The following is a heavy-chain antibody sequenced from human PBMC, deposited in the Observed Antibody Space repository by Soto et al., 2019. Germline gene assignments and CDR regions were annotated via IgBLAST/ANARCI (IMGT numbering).Heavy chain of an antibody. CDR2: ISSSGSTI. V-gene: IGHV3-11*01. CDR1: GFTFSDYY. D-gene: IGHD3-10*01. CDR3: AKDAISMVRGVNNWFDP. Sequence: GGSLRLSCAASGFTFSDYYMSWIRQAPGKGLEWVSYISSSGSTIYYADSVKGRFTISRDNAKNTLYLQMNRLRAEDTAVYYCAKDAISMVRGVNNWFDPWGQGTLVTVSS. J-gene: IGHJ5*02.